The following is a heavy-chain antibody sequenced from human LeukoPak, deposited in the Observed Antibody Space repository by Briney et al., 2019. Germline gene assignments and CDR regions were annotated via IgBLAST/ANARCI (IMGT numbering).Heavy chain of an antibody. J-gene: IGHJ6*02. CDR1: GFTFDDYA. D-gene: IGHD5-24*01. CDR3: AKGRRDGFNYGIDV. Sequence: PGGSLRLSCAASGFTFDDYAMHWVRQAPGKGLEWVSGISWNSGSIGYADSVKGRFTISRDNSKNTLYLQMNSLRAEDTAVYYCAKGRRDGFNYGIDVWGQGTTVTVSS. CDR2: ISWNSGSI. V-gene: IGHV3-9*01.